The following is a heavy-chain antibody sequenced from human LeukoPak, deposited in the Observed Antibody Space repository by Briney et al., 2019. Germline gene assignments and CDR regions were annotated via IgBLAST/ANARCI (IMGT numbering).Heavy chain of an antibody. CDR1: GFNFRSYG. D-gene: IGHD2-15*01. J-gene: IGHJ6*02. CDR3: AKDRGCSGVTRYQQYYYRYGMDS. CDR2: ISSDGSSK. V-gene: IGHV3-30*18. Sequence: GGSLRLSCAASGFNFRSYGMHWVRQAPGRGLEWVTFISSDGSSKDYPDSVKGRFTSSRDNSKNTLYLQMNSLRAEDTAVYYCAKDRGCSGVTRYQQYYYRYGMDSWGQGTTVTVSS.